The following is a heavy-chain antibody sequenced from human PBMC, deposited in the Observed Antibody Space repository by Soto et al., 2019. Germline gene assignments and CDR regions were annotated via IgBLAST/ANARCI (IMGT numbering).Heavy chain of an antibody. CDR2: IYYSRST. J-gene: IGHJ6*02. V-gene: IGHV4-59*01. Sequence: QVQLQESGPGLVKPSETLSLTCTVSGGSISSYYWNWIRQPPGKGLEWIGYIYYSRSTNYNPSLKSRVTISVDTSKNQFSLKLSSVTAADTAVYYCARDSATLGMDVWGQGTTVTVSS. CDR1: GGSISSYY. D-gene: IGHD5-12*01. CDR3: ARDSATLGMDV.